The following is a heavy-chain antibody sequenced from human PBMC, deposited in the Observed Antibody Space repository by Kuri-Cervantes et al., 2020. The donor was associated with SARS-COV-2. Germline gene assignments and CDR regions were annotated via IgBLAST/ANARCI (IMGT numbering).Heavy chain of an antibody. V-gene: IGHV3-30*04. Sequence: GESLKISCSASGFIFSNYAMHWVRQAPGKGLEGVAIISYDGTNQYYAGSVLGRFTVSRDNYKNALYLQINSLKADDKAGYYYARVHYLWLIDHWGQGTLVTVSS. CDR3: ARVHYLWLIDH. CDR1: GFIFSNYA. D-gene: IGHD2-21*01. J-gene: IGHJ4*02. CDR2: ISYDGTNQ.